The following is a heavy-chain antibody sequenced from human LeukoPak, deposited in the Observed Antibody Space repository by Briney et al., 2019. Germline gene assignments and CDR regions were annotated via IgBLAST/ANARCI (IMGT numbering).Heavy chain of an antibody. CDR3: ARYTWNSSGYSNFDY. CDR2: ISGYNGAT. D-gene: IGHD3-22*01. V-gene: IGHV1-18*04. Sequence: ASVKVSCKASGYTFTSYYMYWVRQAPGQGLEWMGWISGYNGATNYAQKLKGRVTMTTDTSTNTAYMDLRSLRSDDTAVYYCARYTWNSSGYSNFDYWGQGTLVTVSS. J-gene: IGHJ4*02. CDR1: GYTFTSYY.